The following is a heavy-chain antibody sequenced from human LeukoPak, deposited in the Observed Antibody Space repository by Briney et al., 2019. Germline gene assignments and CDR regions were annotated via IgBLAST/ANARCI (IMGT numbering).Heavy chain of an antibody. CDR3: TKGGDFWSGYYRYFDY. D-gene: IGHD3-3*01. Sequence: GGSLTLSCAASGFTFSDYWISWVRQAPGKGLEWVANVKQDGSEKFYVGSVKGRFTISRDNAENSVYLQMNSLRVEDTAVYYCTKGGDFWSGYYRYFDYWGQGTLVTVSS. V-gene: IGHV3-7*01. CDR2: VKQDGSEK. J-gene: IGHJ4*02. CDR1: GFTFSDYW.